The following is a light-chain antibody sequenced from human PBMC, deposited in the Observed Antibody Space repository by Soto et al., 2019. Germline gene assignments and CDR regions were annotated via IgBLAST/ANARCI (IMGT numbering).Light chain of an antibody. CDR3: CSGGGSSPPFV. J-gene: IGLJ1*01. CDR2: EVT. CDR1: ISDIGSYRA. V-gene: IGLV2-23*02. Sequence: QSALTQPASVTGSPGQSIAISCTGTISDIGSYRAVSWYRQDPGKAPKLIIYEVTKRPSGVSDRFSGYRSGGTASLTITGLQAEDEGDYHCCSGGGSSPPFVFGPGTKVTVL.